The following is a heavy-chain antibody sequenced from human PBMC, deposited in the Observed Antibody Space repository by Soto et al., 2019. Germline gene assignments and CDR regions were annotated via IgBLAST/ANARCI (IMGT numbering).Heavy chain of an antibody. V-gene: IGHV3-7*01. CDR1: GFTFSSYW. CDR2: IKQEGSEK. J-gene: IGHJ6*02. CDR3: ARIASAGRGWDV. Sequence: EVQLVESGGGLVQPGGSLRLSCAASGFTFSSYWMSWVRQAPVKGLEWVGNIKQEGSEKNYVDFMEGRFTISRDNAENSLYLQMNSLGAEDTAVYYCARIASAGRGWDVWGQGTTVVVSS. D-gene: IGHD6-13*01.